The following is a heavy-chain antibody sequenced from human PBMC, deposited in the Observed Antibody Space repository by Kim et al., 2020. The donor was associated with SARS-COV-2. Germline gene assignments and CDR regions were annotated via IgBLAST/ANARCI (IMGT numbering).Heavy chain of an antibody. J-gene: IGHJ6*02. V-gene: IGHV3-30*18. CDR2: ISYDGSNK. CDR1: GFTFSSYG. Sequence: GGSLRLSCAASGFTFSSYGMHWVRQAPGKGLEWVAVISYDGSNKYYADSVKGRFTISRDNSKNTLYLQMNSLRAEDTAVYYCAKSPTMTEPEWDYYYGMDVWGQGTTVTVSS. D-gene: IGHD3-22*01. CDR3: AKSPTMTEPEWDYYYGMDV.